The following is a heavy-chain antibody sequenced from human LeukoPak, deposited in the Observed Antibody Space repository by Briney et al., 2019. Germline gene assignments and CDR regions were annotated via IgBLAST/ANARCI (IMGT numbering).Heavy chain of an antibody. CDR2: ISGSGGST. Sequence: GGXLRLSCAASGFTFSSYAMSWVRQAPGKGLEWVSAISGSGGSTYYADSVKGRFTISRDNSKNTLYLQMNSLRAEDTAVYYCAKDRIPDYYDSSGPIDYWGQGTLVTVSS. J-gene: IGHJ4*02. CDR3: AKDRIPDYYDSSGPIDY. D-gene: IGHD3-22*01. V-gene: IGHV3-23*01. CDR1: GFTFSSYA.